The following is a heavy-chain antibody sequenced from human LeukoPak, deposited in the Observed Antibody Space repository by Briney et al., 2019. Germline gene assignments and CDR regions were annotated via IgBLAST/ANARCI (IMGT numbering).Heavy chain of an antibody. CDR3: ARVGVGSWKYNWFDP. CDR1: GYTFTSYY. D-gene: IGHD6-13*01. CDR2: INPSGGST. J-gene: IGHJ5*02. V-gene: IGHV1-46*01. Sequence: ASVKVSCKASGYTFTSYYMHWVRQAPGQGLEWMGIINPSGGSTSYAQKFQGRVTMTRDMSTSTVYMELSSLRSDDTAVYYCARVGVGSWKYNWFDPWGQGTLVTVSS.